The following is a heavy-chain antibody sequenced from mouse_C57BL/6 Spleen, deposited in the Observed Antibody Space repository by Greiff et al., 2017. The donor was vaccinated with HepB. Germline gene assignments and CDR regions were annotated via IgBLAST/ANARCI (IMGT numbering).Heavy chain of an antibody. D-gene: IGHD1-1*01. Sequence: EVQGVESGGGLVKPGGSLKLSCAASGFTFSSYAMSWVRQTPEKRLEWVATISDGGSYTYYPDNVKGRFTISRDNAKNNLYLQMSHLKSEDTAMYYWAREGLLLRSLCAYWGQGTLVTVSA. CDR1: GFTFSSYA. CDR3: AREGLLLRSLCAY. V-gene: IGHV5-4*01. J-gene: IGHJ3*01. CDR2: ISDGGSYT.